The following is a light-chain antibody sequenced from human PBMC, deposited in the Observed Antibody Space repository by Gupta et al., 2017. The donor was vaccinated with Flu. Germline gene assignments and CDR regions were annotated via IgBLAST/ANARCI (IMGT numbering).Light chain of an antibody. Sequence: GDRVTITCRASQGIGTLLNWYQHRPGKAPKLLIHAASSLRGGVPSRFSGTGSGTDFSLTISSLQPDDFATYYCQQSYTFPWTFGQGTKVEIK. CDR2: AAS. CDR1: QGIGTL. CDR3: QQSYTFPWT. J-gene: IGKJ1*01. V-gene: IGKV1-39*01.